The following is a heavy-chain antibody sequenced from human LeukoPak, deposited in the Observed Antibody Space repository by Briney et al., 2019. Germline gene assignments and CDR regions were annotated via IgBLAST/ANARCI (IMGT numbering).Heavy chain of an antibody. CDR2: ISGSGGST. CDR1: GFTFSSYS. Sequence: PGGSLRLSCAASGFTFSSYSMNWVRQAPGKGLEWVSAISGSGGSTYYADSVKGRFTISRDNSKNTLYLQMNSLRAEDTAVYYCAKEGIEWFDFDYWGQGTLVTVSS. D-gene: IGHD5-12*01. CDR3: AKEGIEWFDFDY. J-gene: IGHJ4*02. V-gene: IGHV3-23*01.